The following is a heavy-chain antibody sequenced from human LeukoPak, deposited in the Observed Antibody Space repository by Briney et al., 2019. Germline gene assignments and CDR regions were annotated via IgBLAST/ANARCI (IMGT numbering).Heavy chain of an antibody. V-gene: IGHV1-8*01. D-gene: IGHD6-19*01. CDR1: GYTFTSYD. CDR3: ARISGWYQGDAFDI. CDR2: MNPNCGNT. J-gene: IGHJ3*02. Sequence: ASVKVSCKASGYTFTSYDINWVRQATGQGLEWMGWMNPNCGNTGYAQKFQGRVTMTRNTSISTAYMELSSLRSEDTAVYYCARISGWYQGDAFDIWGQGTMVTVSS.